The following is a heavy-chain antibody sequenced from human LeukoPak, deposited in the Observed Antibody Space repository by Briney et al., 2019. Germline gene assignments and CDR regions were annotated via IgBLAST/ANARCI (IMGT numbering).Heavy chain of an antibody. CDR1: GFTFSTYW. D-gene: IGHD6-13*01. V-gene: IGHV3-7*01. J-gene: IGHJ4*02. CDR2: IKQDGSEK. CDR3: ARDSAGNDY. Sequence: GGSLRLSCAASGFTFSTYWMSWVRQAPGKGLEWVANIKQDGSEKYYVDSVKGRFTISRDNAENSLYLQMNSLRAEDTAMYYCARDSAGNDYWGQGTLVTVSS.